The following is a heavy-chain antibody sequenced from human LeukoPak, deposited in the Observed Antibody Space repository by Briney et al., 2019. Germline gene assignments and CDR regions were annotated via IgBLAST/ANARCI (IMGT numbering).Heavy chain of an antibody. CDR2: IYHSGST. V-gene: IGHV4-4*02. D-gene: IGHD6-13*01. Sequence: PSGTLSLTCAVSGGSISSGNWWSWVRQPPGKGLEWIGEIYHSGSTNYNPSLKSRVTISVDKSKNQFSLKLSSVTAADTAVYYCARVAVIAAAGNTFDFWGQGTMVTVSS. J-gene: IGHJ3*01. CDR1: GGSISSGNW. CDR3: ARVAVIAAAGNTFDF.